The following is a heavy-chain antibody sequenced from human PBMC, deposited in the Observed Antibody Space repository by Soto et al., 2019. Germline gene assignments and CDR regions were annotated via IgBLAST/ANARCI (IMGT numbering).Heavy chain of an antibody. Sequence: QVQLQESGPGLVKPSETLSLTCTVSGGSISSYYWSWIRQPPGKGLEWIGYIYYSGSTNYNPSLKSRVTISVDTSKNQFSLKLSSVTAADTAVYYCARWTGGFWSGYYNWFDPWGQGTLVTVSS. CDR3: ARWTGGFWSGYYNWFDP. V-gene: IGHV4-59*01. CDR2: IYYSGST. J-gene: IGHJ5*02. CDR1: GGSISSYY. D-gene: IGHD3-3*01.